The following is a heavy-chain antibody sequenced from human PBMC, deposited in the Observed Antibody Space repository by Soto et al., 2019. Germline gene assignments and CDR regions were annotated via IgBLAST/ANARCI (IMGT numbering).Heavy chain of an antibody. CDR3: ARDRTPYCSSTCCYGGFWFDP. V-gene: IGHV1-18*01. Sequence: ASVKVSCKXSGYTFTSYGISWVRQAPGQGLEWMGWISAYNGNTNYAQKLQGRVTMTTDTSTSTAYMELRSLRSDDTAVYYCARDRTPYCSSTCCYGGFWFDPWGQGTLVTVSS. J-gene: IGHJ5*02. CDR2: ISAYNGNT. D-gene: IGHD2-2*01. CDR1: GYTFTSYG.